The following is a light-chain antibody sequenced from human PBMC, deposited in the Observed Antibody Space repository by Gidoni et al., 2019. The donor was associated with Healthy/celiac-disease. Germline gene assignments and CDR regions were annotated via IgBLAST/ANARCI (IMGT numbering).Light chain of an antibody. CDR2: GAS. CDR3: QQYGSSRRT. V-gene: IGKV3-20*01. CDR1: QSVSSSY. J-gene: IGKJ2*01. Sequence: IVLTQSPGTLSVSPGERATLSCRASQSVSSSYLAWYQQKPGQAPRLLIAGASSRATGIPDRFSGSGSGTDFTLTSSRLDAEDFAVYYCQQYGSSRRTFGQGTKLEIK.